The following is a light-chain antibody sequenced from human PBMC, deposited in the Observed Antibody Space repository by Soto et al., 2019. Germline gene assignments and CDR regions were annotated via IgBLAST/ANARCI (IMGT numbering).Light chain of an antibody. J-gene: IGLJ2*01. Sequence: QSALTQPPSASGSPGQSVTISCTGTSSDVGGYNYVSWYQQNPGKAPKLIIYEVEKRPSGVPDRFSGSKSGNSASLTISGLQAEDEADYYCSSYAGSTNLVFGGGTKLTVL. CDR2: EVE. CDR3: SSYAGSTNLV. CDR1: SSDVGGYNY. V-gene: IGLV2-8*01.